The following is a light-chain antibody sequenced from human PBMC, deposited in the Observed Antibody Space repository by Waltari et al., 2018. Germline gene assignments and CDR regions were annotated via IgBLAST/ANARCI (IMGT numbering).Light chain of an antibody. CDR1: SSDIGGYNY. Sequence: QSALTQPPSASGSPGQSVTISCTGTSSDIGGYNYVSWFQQQPDKAPKLMIYEVSKRPSGVPDRFSCSKSGNTASLTVSGLQAEDEADYYCSSYAGSKTLIFGGGTKLTVL. CDR2: EVS. V-gene: IGLV2-8*01. J-gene: IGLJ2*01. CDR3: SSYAGSKTLI.